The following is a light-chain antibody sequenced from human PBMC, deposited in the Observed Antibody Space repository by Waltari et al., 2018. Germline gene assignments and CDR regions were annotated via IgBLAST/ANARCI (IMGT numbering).Light chain of an antibody. CDR1: QSVSSD. CDR2: SVF. J-gene: IGKJ3*01. V-gene: IGKV1-39*01. Sequence: DIEMTQSPSYLSASVGDRVTITCRASQSVSSDLNWYQQKPGTAPKLLIYSVFSLQTGVPTRFSGGGSETHFTLTISNLQPEDFATYFCQQYFLTPFTFGPGTKVEIK. CDR3: QQYFLTPFT.